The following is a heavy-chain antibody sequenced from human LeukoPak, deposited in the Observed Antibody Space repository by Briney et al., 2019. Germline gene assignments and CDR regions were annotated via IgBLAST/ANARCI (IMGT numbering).Heavy chain of an antibody. V-gene: IGHV3-33*01. CDR3: ARDKLRGSFDY. D-gene: IGHD3-16*01. Sequence: GGSLRLSCAATGFTFSSYGMHWVRQAPGKGLEWVAVIWYDGSNKYYADSVKGRFTISRDNSKNTLYLQMNSLRAEDTAVYYCARDKLRGSFDYWGQGTLVTVSS. CDR1: GFTFSSYG. CDR2: IWYDGSNK. J-gene: IGHJ4*02.